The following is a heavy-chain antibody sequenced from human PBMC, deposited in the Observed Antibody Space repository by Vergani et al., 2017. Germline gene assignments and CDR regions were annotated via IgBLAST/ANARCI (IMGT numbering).Heavy chain of an antibody. CDR3: ASRGELLMSYYGMDV. CDR2: ISGSGGST. Sequence: EVQLVESGGGVVQPGGSLRLSCAASGFTFSSYAMSWVRQAPGKGLEWVSAISGSGGSTYYADSVKGRFTISRDNSKNTLYLQMNSLRAEDTAVDYCASRGELLMSYYGMDVWGQGTTVTVSS. J-gene: IGHJ6*02. CDR1: GFTFSSYA. V-gene: IGHV3-23*04. D-gene: IGHD1-26*01.